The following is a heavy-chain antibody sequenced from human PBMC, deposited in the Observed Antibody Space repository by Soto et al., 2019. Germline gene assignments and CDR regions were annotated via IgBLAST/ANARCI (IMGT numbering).Heavy chain of an antibody. CDR2: INPMFIEP. V-gene: IGHV1-69*01. CDR3: SRDPHSTGWGNHAFYGMDV. D-gene: IGHD6-19*01. Sequence: QMRLVQSGAEVKKPGSSVKVSCKASGDTFSNFAFSWVRRAPGQGLEWMGGINPMFIEPDYAQKFRDRITIVTDESTSTVSLELRRLRSDDTGVYFYSRDPHSTGWGNHAFYGMDVWGQGTTVTVTS. J-gene: IGHJ6*02. CDR1: GDTFSNFA.